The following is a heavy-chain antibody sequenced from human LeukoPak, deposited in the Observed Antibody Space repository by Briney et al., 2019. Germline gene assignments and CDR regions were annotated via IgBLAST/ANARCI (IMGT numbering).Heavy chain of an antibody. D-gene: IGHD5-12*01. CDR2: ISAYNGNT. J-gene: IGHJ4*02. V-gene: IGHV1-18*01. CDR1: GYTFSSYG. Sequence: ASVKVSCKASGYTFSSYGISWVRQAPGQGLEWMGWISAYNGNTNFAQEFQGRVTMTTDTSTSTASMELRSLRSDDTAVYYCARDQGIYNHRIIDSWGQGALVTVSS. CDR3: ARDQGIYNHRIIDS.